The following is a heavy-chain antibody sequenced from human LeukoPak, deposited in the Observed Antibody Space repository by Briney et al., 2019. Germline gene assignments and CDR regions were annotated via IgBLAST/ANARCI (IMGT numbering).Heavy chain of an antibody. Sequence: GESLKISCKGSGYSFTSYWISWVRQMPGKGLEWMGRIDPSDSYTNYSPSFQGHVTISADKSISTAYLQWSSLKASDTAMYYCARHRTVSHYYYYGMDVWGQGTTVTGSS. J-gene: IGHJ6*02. CDR2: IDPSDSYT. CDR3: ARHRTVSHYYYYGMDV. V-gene: IGHV5-10-1*01. CDR1: GYSFTSYW.